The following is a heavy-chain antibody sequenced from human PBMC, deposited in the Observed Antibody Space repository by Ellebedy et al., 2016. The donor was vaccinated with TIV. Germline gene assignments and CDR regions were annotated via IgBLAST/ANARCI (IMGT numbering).Heavy chain of an antibody. D-gene: IGHD2-21*02. CDR2: SDYRGRA. CDR3: ARDAYCGGDCRMGGWFDP. V-gene: IGHV4-31*03. J-gene: IGHJ5*02. CDR1: GGSIRSDGFF. Sequence: MPSETLSLTCTVSGGSIRSDGFFWSWIRQHPGKGLEWIVFSDYRGRAHYHPSLKSRLTISVDTSNTQSSLTLSSVTAADTAVYYCARDAYCGGDCRMGGWFDPWGQGTLVTVSS.